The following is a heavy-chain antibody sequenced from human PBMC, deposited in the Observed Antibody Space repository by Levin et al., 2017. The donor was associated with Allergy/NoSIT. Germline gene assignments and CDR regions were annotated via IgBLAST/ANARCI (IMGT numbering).Heavy chain of an antibody. CDR3: ARGPLIVVVTPFDY. J-gene: IGHJ4*02. Sequence: ASVKVSCKASGYTFTGYYMHWVRQAPGQGLEWMGWINPNSGGTNYAQKFQGRVTMTRDTSISTAYMELSRLRSDDTAVYYCARGPLIVVVTPFDYWGQGTLVTVSS. D-gene: IGHD2-21*02. V-gene: IGHV1-2*02. CDR1: GYTFTGYY. CDR2: INPNSGGT.